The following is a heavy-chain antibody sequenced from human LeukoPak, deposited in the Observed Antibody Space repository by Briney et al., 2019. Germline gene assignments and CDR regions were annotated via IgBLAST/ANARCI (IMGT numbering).Heavy chain of an antibody. Sequence: GGSLRLSCAASGFTFSSYAMSWVRQAPGKGLEWVSVISGSGGNTYYADSVKGRFTISRDNSKNTLYLQMNSLRAEDTAVYYCARAPRGAVAGTYYYYGMDVWGQGTTVTVSS. CDR2: ISGSGGNT. CDR1: GFTFSSYA. D-gene: IGHD6-19*01. J-gene: IGHJ6*02. CDR3: ARAPRGAVAGTYYYYGMDV. V-gene: IGHV3-23*01.